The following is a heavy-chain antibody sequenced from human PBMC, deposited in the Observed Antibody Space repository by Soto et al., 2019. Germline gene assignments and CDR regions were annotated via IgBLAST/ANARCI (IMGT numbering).Heavy chain of an antibody. V-gene: IGHV3-48*01. CDR2: SSSINSAI. CDR1: GFTFSTYS. Sequence: GGSLRLSCAASGFTFSTYSMNWVRQAPGKGLEWVSCSSSINSAIYYADSVKGRFTISRDNTKNSLYLQMNSLTAEDTAVYYCTRGGGSSFDYWGQGALVTVS. J-gene: IGHJ4*02. CDR3: TRGGGSSFDY. D-gene: IGHD2-15*01.